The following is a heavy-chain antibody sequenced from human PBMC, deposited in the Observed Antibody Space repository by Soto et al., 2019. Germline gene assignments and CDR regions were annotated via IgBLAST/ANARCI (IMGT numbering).Heavy chain of an antibody. CDR1: GFTFNTYW. D-gene: IGHD1-1*01. CDR3: VKGRDGLNDGWLGP. Sequence: EVQLVESGGGLVQPGGSLRLSCAASGFTFNTYWMSWVRQAPGKGLEWGANMKKDGSLTHYLDSVRGRFTISRDNAKSSLYVEMNSLTAEDTGVYYCVKGRDGLNDGWLGPWGQGTLVIV. J-gene: IGHJ5*02. V-gene: IGHV3-7*01. CDR2: MKKDGSLT.